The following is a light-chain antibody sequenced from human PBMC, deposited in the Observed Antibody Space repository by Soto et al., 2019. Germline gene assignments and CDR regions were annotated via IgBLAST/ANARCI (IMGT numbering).Light chain of an antibody. CDR2: DAS. Sequence: VMTQSPATLSVSPGERATLSCRASESVSRNLAWYQQKPGQAPRLLIYDASTRATGIPDRFSGGGSGTEFTLTIDRLQSADFAVYYCQQYDRWPVTFGGGTKVDIK. CDR1: ESVSRN. CDR3: QQYDRWPVT. V-gene: IGKV3-15*01. J-gene: IGKJ4*01.